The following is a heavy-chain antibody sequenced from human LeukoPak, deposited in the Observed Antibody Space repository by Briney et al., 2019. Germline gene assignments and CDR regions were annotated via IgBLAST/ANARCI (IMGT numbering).Heavy chain of an antibody. J-gene: IGHJ4*02. CDR1: GGSISSSSYY. CDR3: ARYGITIVRGGKYYFDS. V-gene: IGHV4-39*01. CDR2: IYYSGST. Sequence: PSETLSLTCTVSGGSISSSSYYWGWIRQPPGKGLEWIGSIYYSGSTYYNPSLKSRVTISVDTSKNQFSLRLSSVTAADTAVYYCARYGITIVRGGKYYFDSWGQETLVTVSS. D-gene: IGHD3-10*01.